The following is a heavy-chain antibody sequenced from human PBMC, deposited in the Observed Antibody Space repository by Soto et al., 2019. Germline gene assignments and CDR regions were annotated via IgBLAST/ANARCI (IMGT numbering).Heavy chain of an antibody. V-gene: IGHV1-18*01. J-gene: IGHJ6*02. CDR2: ISAYNGNT. D-gene: IGHD6-19*01. Sequence: GASVKVSCKASGYTFTSYGISWVRQAPGQGLEWMGWISAYNGNTNYAQKLQGRVTMTTDTSTSTAYMELRSLRSDDTAVYYCARVPYSSGWYGGYYYYGMDVWGQGTTVTVSS. CDR3: ARVPYSSGWYGGYYYYGMDV. CDR1: GYTFTSYG.